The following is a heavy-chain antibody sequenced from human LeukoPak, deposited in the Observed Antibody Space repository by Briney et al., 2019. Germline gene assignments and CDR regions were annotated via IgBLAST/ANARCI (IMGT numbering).Heavy chain of an antibody. J-gene: IGHJ4*02. Sequence: SVKVSCKASGGTFSSYAISWVRQAPGQGLEWMGRIIPILGIANYAQKFQGRVTITADKSTSTAYMELSSLRSEDTAVYYCARGVSPSDEFDYWGQGTLVTVSS. D-gene: IGHD3-10*01. V-gene: IGHV1-69*04. CDR1: GGTFSSYA. CDR2: IIPILGIA. CDR3: ARGVSPSDEFDY.